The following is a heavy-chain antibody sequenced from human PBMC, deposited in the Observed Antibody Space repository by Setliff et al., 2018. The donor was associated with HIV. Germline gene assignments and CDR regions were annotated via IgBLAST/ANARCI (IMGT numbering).Heavy chain of an antibody. Sequence: SETLSLTCTVSGHSITSDYQWGWIRQPPGRGLEWIGYVSHSGSTSYNPSLNSRVTMSVDTSRDQFSLKVRSVTAADTAVYYCARMRGRAVLSYYFDHWGQGRLVTVSS. J-gene: IGHJ4*02. V-gene: IGHV4-38-2*02. CDR2: VSHSGST. D-gene: IGHD6-19*01. CDR1: GHSITSDY. CDR3: ARMRGRAVLSYYFDH.